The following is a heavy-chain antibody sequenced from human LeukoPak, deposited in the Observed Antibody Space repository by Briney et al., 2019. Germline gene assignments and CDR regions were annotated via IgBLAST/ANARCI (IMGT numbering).Heavy chain of an antibody. CDR1: GFTFSTYL. V-gene: IGHV3-48*03. J-gene: IGHJ4*02. CDR3: ATSRGSWPDYFDY. D-gene: IGHD6-13*01. CDR2: ISSSGSTI. Sequence: PGGSLRLSCAASGFTFSTYLMTWVRQAPGKGLEWVSYISSSGSTIYYADSVKGRFTISRDNAKNSLYLQMNSLRAEDTAVYYCATSRGSWPDYFDYWGQGTLVTVSS.